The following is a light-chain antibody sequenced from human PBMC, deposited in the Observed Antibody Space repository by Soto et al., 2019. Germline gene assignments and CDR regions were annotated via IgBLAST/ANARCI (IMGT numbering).Light chain of an antibody. Sequence: DIWLIQSPGALSLSPGERATLSCRSSRSISSSYLAWYQQKPGQAPRLLIYGASSRATGIPDRFSGSGSGTDFTLTISRLEPEDFAVYYCQQYGSSLVYTFGQGTRLEIK. CDR3: QQYGSSLVYT. J-gene: IGKJ2*01. CDR1: RSISSSY. V-gene: IGKV3-20*01. CDR2: GAS.